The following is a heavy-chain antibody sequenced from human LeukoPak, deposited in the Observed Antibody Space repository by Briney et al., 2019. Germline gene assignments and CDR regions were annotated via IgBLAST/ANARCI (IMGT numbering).Heavy chain of an antibody. CDR2: ISSSSSYT. D-gene: IGHD6-13*01. Sequence: GGSLRLSCAASGFTFSDYYMSWIRQAPGKGLEWVSYISSSSSYTNYADSVKGRFTISRDNAKNSLYLQMNGLRAEDTAVYYCAGDRAAAGNYYYYGMDVWGKGTTVTVSS. CDR1: GFTFSDYY. CDR3: AGDRAAAGNYYYYGMDV. V-gene: IGHV3-11*06. J-gene: IGHJ6*04.